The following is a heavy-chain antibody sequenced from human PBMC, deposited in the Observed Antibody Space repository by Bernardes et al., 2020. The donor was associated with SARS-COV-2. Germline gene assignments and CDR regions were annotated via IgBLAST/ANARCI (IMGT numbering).Heavy chain of an antibody. V-gene: IGHV4-39*01. CDR2: IYYSGST. CDR3: AGGLGYCSSTSCRSYYYYGMDV. J-gene: IGHJ6*02. CDR1: GGSISSSSYY. D-gene: IGHD2-2*01. Sequence: SETLSHTCTVSGGSISSSSYYWGWIRQPPGKGLEWIGSIYYSGSTYYNPSLKSRVTISVDTSKNQFSLKLSSVTAADTAVYYCAGGLGYCSSTSCRSYYYYGMDVWGQGTTVTVSS.